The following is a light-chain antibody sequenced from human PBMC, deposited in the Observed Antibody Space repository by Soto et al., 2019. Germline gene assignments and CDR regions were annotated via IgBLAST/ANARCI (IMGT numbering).Light chain of an antibody. CDR1: SSDVGGYNY. J-gene: IGLJ1*01. V-gene: IGLV2-8*01. Sequence: QSALTQPPSASGSPGQSVAISCTGTSSDVGGYNYVSWYQQHPGKDPKLMIYEVNKRPSGVPDRVSGSKSGNTSSLTVSGRQAEDEADYYCSSYACSSNVFGTETKLPVL. CDR3: SSYACSSNV. CDR2: EVN.